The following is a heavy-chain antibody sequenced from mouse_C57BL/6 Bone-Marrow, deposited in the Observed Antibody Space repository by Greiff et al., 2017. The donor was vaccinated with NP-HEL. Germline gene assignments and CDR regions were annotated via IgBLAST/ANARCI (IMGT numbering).Heavy chain of an antibody. CDR1: GFTFSSYA. D-gene: IGHD1-1*01. V-gene: IGHV5-4*01. Sequence: EVQVVESGGGLVKPGGSLKLSCAASGFTFSSYAMSWVRQTPEKRLEWVATISDGGSYTYYPDNVKGRFTISRDNAKNNLYLQMSHLKSEDTAMYYCARDRAYGIVPYYFDYWGKGTTLTVSS. CDR3: ARDRAYGIVPYYFDY. CDR2: ISDGGSYT. J-gene: IGHJ2*01.